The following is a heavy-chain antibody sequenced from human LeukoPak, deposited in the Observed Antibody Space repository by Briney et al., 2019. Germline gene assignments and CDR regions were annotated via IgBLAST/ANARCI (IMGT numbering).Heavy chain of an antibody. CDR3: ARVFMVRGVIIDYYYGMDV. Sequence: GGSLRLSCAASGFTFSSYGMHWFGHAPAKGLQWWAVICYDGSNKYYADSVKGRFTISRDNSKNTLYLQMNSLRAEDTAVYYCARVFMVRGVIIDYYYGMDVWGQGTTVTVSS. J-gene: IGHJ6*02. CDR2: ICYDGSNK. V-gene: IGHV3-33*01. CDR1: GFTFSSYG. D-gene: IGHD3-10*01.